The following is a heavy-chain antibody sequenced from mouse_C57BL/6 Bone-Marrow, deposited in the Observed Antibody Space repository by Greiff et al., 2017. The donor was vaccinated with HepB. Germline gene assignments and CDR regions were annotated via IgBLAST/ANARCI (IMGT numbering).Heavy chain of an antibody. V-gene: IGHV2-2*01. D-gene: IGHD1-1*01. Sequence: QVQLQQSGPGLVQPSQSLSITCTVSGFSLTSYGVHWVRQSPGKGLEWLGVIWSGGSTDYNAAFISRLSISKDNSKSQVFFKMNSLQADDTAIYYWARTVFITTVVATLDWYFDVWGTGTTVTVSS. CDR2: IWSGGST. J-gene: IGHJ1*03. CDR1: GFSLTSYG. CDR3: ARTVFITTVVATLDWYFDV.